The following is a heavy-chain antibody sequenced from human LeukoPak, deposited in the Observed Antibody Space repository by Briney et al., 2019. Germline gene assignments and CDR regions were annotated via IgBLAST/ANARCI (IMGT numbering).Heavy chain of an antibody. J-gene: IGHJ3*02. Sequence: SETLSLTCTVSGGSISSYYWSWIRQPPGKGLEWIGYIYYSGSTNYNPSLKSRVTISVDTSKNQFSLKLSSVTAADTAVYYCARGIGMQSNAFDIWGQGTMVTVSS. CDR2: IYYSGST. V-gene: IGHV4-59*12. CDR1: GGSISSYY. CDR3: ARGIGMQSNAFDI. D-gene: IGHD2-8*01.